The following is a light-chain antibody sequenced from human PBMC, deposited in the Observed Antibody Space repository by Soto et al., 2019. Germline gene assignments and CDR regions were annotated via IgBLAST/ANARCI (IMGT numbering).Light chain of an antibody. CDR3: QQLNSYPFT. CDR2: TAS. CDR1: QGISSY. V-gene: IGKV1-9*01. Sequence: DIQLTQSPSFLSASVGDRVTITCRASQGISSYLAWYQQKPGKAPKLLIYTASTLQSWVPSRFSGSRSGTEFTLPISSLQPEDFATYYCQQLNSYPFTFGPGTKVDIK. J-gene: IGKJ3*01.